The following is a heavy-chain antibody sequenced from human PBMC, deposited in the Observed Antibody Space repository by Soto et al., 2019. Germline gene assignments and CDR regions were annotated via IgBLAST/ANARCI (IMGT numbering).Heavy chain of an antibody. CDR2: ISAYNGNT. CDR3: ARCPYYYDSSGPLRAFDI. V-gene: IGHV1-18*04. J-gene: IGHJ3*02. CDR1: GYTFTSYG. Sequence: ASVKVSCKASGYTFTSYGISWVRQAPGQGLEWMGWISAYNGNTNYAQKFQGRVTITADESTSTAYMELSSLRSEDTAVYYCARCPYYYDSSGPLRAFDIWGQGTMVTVSS. D-gene: IGHD3-22*01.